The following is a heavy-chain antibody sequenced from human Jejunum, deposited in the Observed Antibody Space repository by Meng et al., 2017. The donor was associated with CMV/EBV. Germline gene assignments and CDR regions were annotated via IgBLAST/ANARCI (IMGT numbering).Heavy chain of an antibody. J-gene: IGHJ3*02. CDR2: ISTSGSSL. Sequence: GFTFSSYRMTWVRRAPGKGLEWISYISTSGSSLYYADSVKGRFTISRDDAKNSLSLQMNSLRAEDTAVYYCARDRIVGGYLIAFDIWGQGTMVTVSS. CDR1: GFTFSSYR. V-gene: IGHV3-48*04. CDR3: ARDRIVGGYLIAFDI. D-gene: IGHD1-26*01.